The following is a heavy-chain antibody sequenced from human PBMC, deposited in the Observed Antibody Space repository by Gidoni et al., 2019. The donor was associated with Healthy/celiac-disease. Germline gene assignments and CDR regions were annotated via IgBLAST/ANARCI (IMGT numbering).Heavy chain of an antibody. CDR3: ARDGAGRFPDY. D-gene: IGHD1-26*01. CDR1: GFTFSSYA. V-gene: IGHV3-30-3*01. Sequence: QVQLVESCGGVVQPVRSLRLSCPSSGFTFSSYAMHWVRPAPGKGLEGVAVISYDGSNKYDEDSGKGRFTNSRENSKNTLDLQMNSLRAEDTAVYDCARDGAGRFPDYWGQGTLVTVSS. J-gene: IGHJ4*02. CDR2: ISYDGSNK.